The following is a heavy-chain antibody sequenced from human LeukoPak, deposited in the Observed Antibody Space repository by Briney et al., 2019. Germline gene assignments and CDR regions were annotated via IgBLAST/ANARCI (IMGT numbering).Heavy chain of an antibody. D-gene: IGHD2-2*01. V-gene: IGHV4-61*02. CDR3: ASAYCSSTSCYLNGRRWFDP. Sequence: SETLSLTCTVSGGSISSGSYYWSWIRQPAGKGLEWIGRIYTSGSTNYNPSLKSRVTISVDTSKNQFSLKLSSVTAADTAVYYCASAYCSSTSCYLNGRRWFDPWGQGTLVTVSS. CDR2: IYTSGST. CDR1: GGSISSGSYY. J-gene: IGHJ5*02.